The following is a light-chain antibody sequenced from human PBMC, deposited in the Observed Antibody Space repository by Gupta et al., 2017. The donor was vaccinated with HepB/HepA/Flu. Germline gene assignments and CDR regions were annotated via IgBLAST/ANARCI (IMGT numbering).Light chain of an antibody. CDR3: QVWDSSSDHYV. V-gene: IGLV3-21*02. CDR2: DDR. CDR1: NIGSKG. Sequence: SYVLTQSPAVSVAPGQTDGITCGGNNIGSKGVHWYQQKPGQAPVLVVYDDRDRPSGIPERFSGSNSGNTATLTISRVEAGDEADYYCQVWDSSSDHYVFGSGTKVTVL. J-gene: IGLJ1*01.